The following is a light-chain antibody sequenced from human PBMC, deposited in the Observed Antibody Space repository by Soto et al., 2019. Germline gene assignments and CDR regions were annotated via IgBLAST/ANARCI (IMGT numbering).Light chain of an antibody. Sequence: QPVLTQPPSVSGAPGQRVTISCTGSSSNIGAGYDVHWYQQLPGTAPKLLIYGNNNRPSGVPDRFSGSKSGTSASLTITGLQAEDEADYYCQSYDNSLRVVFGGGTKLTVL. CDR1: SSNIGAGYD. CDR2: GNN. V-gene: IGLV1-40*01. J-gene: IGLJ3*02. CDR3: QSYDNSLRVV.